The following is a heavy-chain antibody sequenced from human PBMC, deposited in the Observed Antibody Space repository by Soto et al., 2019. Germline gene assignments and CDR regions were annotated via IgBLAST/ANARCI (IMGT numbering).Heavy chain of an antibody. Sequence: SETLSLTCAVYGGSFSGYYWSWIRQPPGKGLEWIGEINHSGSTNYNPSLKSRVTISVDTSKNQFSLKLSSVTAAGTAVYYCARVRRIATIFGVVTKSAYYYYMDVWAKGTTVTVSS. J-gene: IGHJ6*03. V-gene: IGHV4-34*01. CDR2: INHSGST. CDR1: GGSFSGYY. D-gene: IGHD3-3*01. CDR3: ARVRRIATIFGVVTKSAYYYYMDV.